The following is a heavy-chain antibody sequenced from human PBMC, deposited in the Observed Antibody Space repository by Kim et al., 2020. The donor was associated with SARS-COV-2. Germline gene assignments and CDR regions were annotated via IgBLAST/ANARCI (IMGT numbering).Heavy chain of an antibody. CDR3: ARDVERRIVVVPAARGGYYYYGMDV. CDR1: GGSISSYY. V-gene: IGHV4-4*07. Sequence: SETLSLTCTVSGGSISSYYWSWIRQPAGKGLEWIGRIYTSGSTNYNPSLKSRVTMSVDTSKNQFSLKLSSVTAADTAVYYCARDVERRIVVVPAARGGYYYYGMDVLGQGTTVTVSS. J-gene: IGHJ6*02. CDR2: IYTSGST. D-gene: IGHD2-2*01.